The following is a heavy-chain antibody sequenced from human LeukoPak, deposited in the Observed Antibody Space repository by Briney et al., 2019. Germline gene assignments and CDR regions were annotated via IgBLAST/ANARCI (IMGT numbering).Heavy chain of an antibody. CDR3: ARAGQLDY. D-gene: IGHD1-1*01. CDR1: GYTFTNYG. Sequence: GASVKVSCKASGYTFTNYGINWVRQAPGQGLEWMGWINTNNVNRNYAQKLQGRVTMTTDTSTNTAYMELMSLTSDDTAVYYCARAGQLDYWGQGTLVTVSS. J-gene: IGHJ4*02. CDR2: INTNNVNR. V-gene: IGHV1-18*01.